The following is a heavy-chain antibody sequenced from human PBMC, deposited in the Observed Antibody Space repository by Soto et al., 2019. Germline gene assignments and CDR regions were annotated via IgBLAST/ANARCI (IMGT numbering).Heavy chain of an antibody. D-gene: IGHD6-19*01. Sequence: QITLKESGPTLVKPTQTLTLTCTFSGFSLSSTRMAVGWILQPPGKALEWLALIYWDDDKRYSPFLKSRLTITKDTSKSQVVLTMSNMDPVDTARYYCAHIVVAGLGYYFDYWGQGTLVTVSS. J-gene: IGHJ4*02. CDR3: AHIVVAGLGYYFDY. V-gene: IGHV2-5*02. CDR1: GFSLSSTRMA. CDR2: IYWDDDK.